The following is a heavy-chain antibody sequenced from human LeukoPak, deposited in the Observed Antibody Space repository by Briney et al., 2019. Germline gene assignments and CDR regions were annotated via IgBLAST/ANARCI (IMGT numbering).Heavy chain of an antibody. Sequence: SETLSLTCAVYGGSFSGYYWSWIRQPPGKGLEWIGEINHSGRNNYNPSLKSRVTISVDTSKNQFSLKLSSVTAADTAVYYCARATGAKVPPGYWGQGTLVTVSS. CDR1: GGSFSGYY. J-gene: IGHJ4*02. CDR2: INHSGRN. CDR3: ARATGAKVPPGY. V-gene: IGHV4-34*01. D-gene: IGHD1-7*01.